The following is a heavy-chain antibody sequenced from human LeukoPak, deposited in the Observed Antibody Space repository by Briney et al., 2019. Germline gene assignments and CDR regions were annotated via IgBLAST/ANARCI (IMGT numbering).Heavy chain of an antibody. CDR3: ARVKGRSTTILSSTTAFDI. Sequence: SETLSLTCTVSGGSISSYYWSWIRQPPGKGLEWIGYIYYSGSTNYNPSLKSRVTISVDTSKNQFSLKLSSVTAADTAVYYCARVKGRSTTILSSTTAFDIWGQGTMVTVSS. CDR1: GGSISSYY. J-gene: IGHJ3*02. D-gene: IGHD3-9*01. CDR2: IYYSGST. V-gene: IGHV4-59*01.